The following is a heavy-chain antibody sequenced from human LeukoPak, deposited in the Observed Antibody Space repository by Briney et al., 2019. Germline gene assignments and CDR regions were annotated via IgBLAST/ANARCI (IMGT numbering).Heavy chain of an antibody. CDR3: ARKIVVVPAARGHRWFDP. CDR1: GGSISSYY. J-gene: IGHJ5*02. CDR2: IYYSGST. Sequence: PSETLPLTCTVSGGSISSYYWSWIRQPPGKGLEWIGYIYYSGSTNYNPSLKSRVTISVDTSKNQFSLKLSSVTAADTAVYYCARKIVVVPAARGHRWFDPWGQGTLVTVSS. V-gene: IGHV4-59*08. D-gene: IGHD2-2*01.